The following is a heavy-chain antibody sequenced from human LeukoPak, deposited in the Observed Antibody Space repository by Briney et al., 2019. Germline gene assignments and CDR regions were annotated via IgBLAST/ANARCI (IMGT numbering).Heavy chain of an antibody. CDR3: ARDIHTSDWTKFDY. CDR2: IYSSGRT. Sequence: SETLSLTCNVSEGSISSSTYYWSWIRQPAGKGLEWIGRIYSSGRTNYNPSLKSRVTISVDTSKNQFSLNLSSVTAADTAVYYCARDIHTSDWTKFDYWGQGTSVTVSS. J-gene: IGHJ4*02. V-gene: IGHV4-61*02. CDR1: EGSISSSTYY. D-gene: IGHD6-19*01.